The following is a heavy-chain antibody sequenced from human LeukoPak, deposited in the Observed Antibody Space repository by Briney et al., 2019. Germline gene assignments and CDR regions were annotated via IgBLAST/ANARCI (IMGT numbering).Heavy chain of an antibody. Sequence: GGSLRLSCAASGFSFSDYIMHWVRQAPGKGLEWVALIAHDGTYKHCADSVEGRFTISRDNSKNTLYLQMNSLRADDTAVYYCAKWGDYDVLTGYYVSDFWGQGTLVTVSS. D-gene: IGHD3-9*01. J-gene: IGHJ4*02. CDR1: GFSFSDYI. V-gene: IGHV3-30-3*02. CDR2: IAHDGTYK. CDR3: AKWGDYDVLTGYYVSDF.